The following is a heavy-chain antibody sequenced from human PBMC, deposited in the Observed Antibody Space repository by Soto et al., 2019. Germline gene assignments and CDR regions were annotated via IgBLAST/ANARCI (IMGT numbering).Heavy chain of an antibody. V-gene: IGHV3-48*03. J-gene: IGHJ3*02. D-gene: IGHD6-19*01. Sequence: PGGSLRLSCAASGFTFSSYEMNWVRQAPGKGLEWVSYISSSGSPIYYADSVKGRFTISRDNAKNSLYLQMNSLRADDTAVYYCAREGNPAIAVAVFLDAFDIWGLGTMVTVSS. CDR2: ISSSGSPI. CDR1: GFTFSSYE. CDR3: AREGNPAIAVAVFLDAFDI.